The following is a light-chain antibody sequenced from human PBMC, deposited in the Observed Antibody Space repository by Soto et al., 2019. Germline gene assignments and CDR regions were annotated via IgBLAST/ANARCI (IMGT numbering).Light chain of an antibody. V-gene: IGLV2-14*01. CDR1: NNDIGGYNS. CDR3: TSYTSVTIVV. Sequence: QSVLTQPASVSGSPGQSITISCTGSNNDIGGYNSVSWYQQHPDKAPKLLIFGVTNRPSGVSDRFSGSKSGNTASLTISALQAEDEADYHCTSYTSVTIVVFGGGTKLTVL. J-gene: IGLJ2*01. CDR2: GVT.